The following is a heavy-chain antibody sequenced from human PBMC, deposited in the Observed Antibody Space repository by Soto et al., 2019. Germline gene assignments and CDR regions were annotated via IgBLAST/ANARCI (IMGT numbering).Heavy chain of an antibody. Sequence: QLQLQESGPGLVKPSETLSLTCTVSGGSISSSSYYWGWIRQPPGKGLEWIGSIYYSGSTYYNPSLKSRVTISVDTSKNQFSLKLSSVTAADTAVYYCARYSRSEWLRFLSGAFDIWGQGTMVTVSS. CDR2: IYYSGST. CDR3: ARYSRSEWLRFLSGAFDI. J-gene: IGHJ3*02. CDR1: GGSISSSSYY. V-gene: IGHV4-39*01. D-gene: IGHD5-12*01.